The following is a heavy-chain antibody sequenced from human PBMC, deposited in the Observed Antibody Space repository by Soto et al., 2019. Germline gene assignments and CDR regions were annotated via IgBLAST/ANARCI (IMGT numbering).Heavy chain of an antibody. CDR3: ARGGEGMRYWYFDL. CDR1: GFTFSSYD. D-gene: IGHD3-16*01. CDR2: IGTAGDP. V-gene: IGHV3-13*05. J-gene: IGHJ2*01. Sequence: EVQLVESGGGLVQPGGSLRLSCAASGFTFSSYDMHWVRQATGKGLEWVSAIGTAGDPYYPGSVKGRFTISRENAKNSLYLQMNSLRAGDTAVYYCARGGEGMRYWYFDLWGRGTLVTVSS.